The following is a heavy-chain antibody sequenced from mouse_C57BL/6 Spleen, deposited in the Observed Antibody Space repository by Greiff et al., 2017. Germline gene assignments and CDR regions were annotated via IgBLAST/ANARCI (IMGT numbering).Heavy chain of an antibody. Sequence: QVQLQQSGAELVKPGASVKISCKASGYAFSSYWMNWVKQRPGKGLEWIGQIYPGDGDTNYNGKFKGKATLTADKSSSTAYMQLSSLTSEDSAVYCGARDYYGSSSSAMDYWGQGTSVTVSS. CDR1: GYAFSSYW. V-gene: IGHV1-80*01. CDR3: ARDYYGSSSSAMDY. CDR2: IYPGDGDT. D-gene: IGHD1-1*01. J-gene: IGHJ4*01.